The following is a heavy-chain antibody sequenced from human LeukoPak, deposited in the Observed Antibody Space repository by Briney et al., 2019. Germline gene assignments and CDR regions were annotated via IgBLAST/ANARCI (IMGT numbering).Heavy chain of an antibody. V-gene: IGHV3-48*01. CDR1: GFTFSTYA. CDR2: IYRDSSVK. Sequence: GGSLRLSCAASGFTFSTYAVNWVRQAPGKGLEWISCIYRDSSVKHYADSVRGRFTVSRDNAKNSVYLQMNSLRAEDTAVYFCARYGSGSNYRDPFDSWGQGTLVTVSS. J-gene: IGHJ4*02. D-gene: IGHD3-10*01. CDR3: ARYGSGSNYRDPFDS.